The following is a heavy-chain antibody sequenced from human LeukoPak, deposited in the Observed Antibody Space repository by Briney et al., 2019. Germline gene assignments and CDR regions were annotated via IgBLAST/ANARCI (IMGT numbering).Heavy chain of an antibody. CDR1: GGSISSYY. CDR3: ARLDSAYPHSYFDY. J-gene: IGHJ4*02. D-gene: IGHD5-12*01. CDR2: IYYSGST. Sequence: PSETLSLTCTVSGGSISSYYWSWIRQPPGKGLEWIGYIYYSGSTNYNPSLKSRVTISVDTSKNQFSLKLSSVTAADTAVYYCARLDSAYPHSYFDYWGQGTLVTVSS. V-gene: IGHV4-59*08.